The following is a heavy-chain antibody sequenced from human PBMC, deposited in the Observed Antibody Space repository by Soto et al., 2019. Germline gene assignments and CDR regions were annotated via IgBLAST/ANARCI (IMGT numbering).Heavy chain of an antibody. D-gene: IGHD3-10*01. CDR2: FDPEDGEI. CDR1: GYSRNELS. J-gene: IGHJ4*02. CDR3: ATGGPAGDFDN. Sequence: QVHLVQSGAEVKKPGASVKVSCKVSGYSRNELSIHWVRQAPGKGLEWLGGFDPEDGEIVYAQKFQGRVTMTEDTAADTANMDLSSLRSEDTAVYYCATGGPAGDFDNWGQGTLVTVSS. V-gene: IGHV1-24*01.